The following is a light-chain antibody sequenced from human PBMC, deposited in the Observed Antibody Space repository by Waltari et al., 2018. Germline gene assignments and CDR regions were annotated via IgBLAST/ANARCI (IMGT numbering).Light chain of an antibody. Sequence: IQMTQSPSSLSASVGDSVTITCRASQSISSYLNWYQEKPGKAPKLLINAASSLQSGVPSRFSGSGSGTDFTLTISSLQPDDFATYYCQQKYSTPLTFGGGTKVEIK. V-gene: IGKV1-39*01. CDR2: AAS. J-gene: IGKJ4*01. CDR3: QQKYSTPLT. CDR1: QSISSY.